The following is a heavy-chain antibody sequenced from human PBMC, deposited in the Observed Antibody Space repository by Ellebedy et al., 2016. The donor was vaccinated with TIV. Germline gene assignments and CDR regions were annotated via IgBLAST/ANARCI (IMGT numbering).Heavy chain of an antibody. CDR3: ARADYYGGGGFDY. J-gene: IGHJ4*02. V-gene: IGHV4-59*01. D-gene: IGHD3-10*01. Sequence: MPSETLSLTCTVSGGSISTYYWSWIRQPPGRKLEWIGNTYYSGNTNYNPSLKSRVTMAVDTSKNQFSLKLSSVTAADTAVYYCARADYYGGGGFDYWGRGTLVTVSS. CDR1: GGSISTYY. CDR2: TYYSGNT.